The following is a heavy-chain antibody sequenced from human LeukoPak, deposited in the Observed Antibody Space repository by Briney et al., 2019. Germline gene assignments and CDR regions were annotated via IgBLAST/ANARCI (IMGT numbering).Heavy chain of an antibody. V-gene: IGHV3-13*01. CDR1: GFTFSSYD. D-gene: IGHD5-12*01. J-gene: IGHJ2*01. CDR2: STAGDT. CDR3: ARVGKYSGYYSWYFDL. Sequence: GGSLRLSCAASGFTFSSYDMHWVRQATGKGLEWVSASTAGDTYYPGSVKGRFTISRENAKNSLYLQMNSLRAGDTAVYYCARVGKYSGYYSWYFDLWGRGTLVTVSS.